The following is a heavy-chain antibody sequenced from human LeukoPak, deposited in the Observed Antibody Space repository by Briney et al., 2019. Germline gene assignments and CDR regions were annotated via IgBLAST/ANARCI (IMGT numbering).Heavy chain of an antibody. D-gene: IGHD3-10*01. CDR3: ARDDPNWDPSSYYFDS. V-gene: IGHV3-48*02. CDR1: GFTISNYN. CDR2: ISTSGII. Sequence: GGSLRLSCAASGFTISNYNMDWVRQAPGKGLEWISYISTSGIIYYADSVRGRFTISRDNAKNSLYLQVNSLRDEDTAVYYCARDDPNWDPSSYYFDSWGQGVLVTVSS. J-gene: IGHJ4*02.